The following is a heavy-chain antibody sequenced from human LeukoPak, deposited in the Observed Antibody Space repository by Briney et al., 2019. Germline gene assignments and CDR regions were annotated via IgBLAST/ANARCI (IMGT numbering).Heavy chain of an antibody. D-gene: IGHD1-26*01. J-gene: IGHJ4*02. CDR3: ARGGSYTMVKNY. CDR1: GGSISSSSYY. Sequence: SETLSLTCTVSGGSISSSSYYWGWIRQPPGKGLEWIGSMYSSGSTYYNPSLKSRVTISVDTSKNQFSLELSSVTAADTAVYYCARGGSYTMVKNYWGQGTLVTVSS. CDR2: MYSSGST. V-gene: IGHV4-39*07.